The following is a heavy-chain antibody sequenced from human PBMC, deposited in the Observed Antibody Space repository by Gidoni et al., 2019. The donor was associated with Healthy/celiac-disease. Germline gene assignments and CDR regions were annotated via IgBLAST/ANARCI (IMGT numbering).Heavy chain of an antibody. J-gene: IGHJ4*02. CDR2: ISWNSGSI. CDR3: AKETQGGPYSSSWAVDSPFDY. D-gene: IGHD6-13*01. V-gene: IGHV3-9*01. CDR1: GFTFDDYA. Sequence: EVQLVESGGGLVQPGRSLRLSCAASGFTFDDYAMHWVRQAPGKGLEWVSGISWNSGSIGYADSVKGRFTISRDNAKNSLYLQMNSLRAEDTALYYCAKETQGGPYSSSWAVDSPFDYWGQGTLVTVSS.